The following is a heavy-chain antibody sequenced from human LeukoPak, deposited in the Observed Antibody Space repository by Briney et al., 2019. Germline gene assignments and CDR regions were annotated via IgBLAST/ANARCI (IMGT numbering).Heavy chain of an antibody. CDR2: ISGSGGST. D-gene: IGHD3-3*01. CDR3: AKSINNYDFWSGYYTGPDY. Sequence: GSLRLSCAASGFTFSSYAMSWVRQAPGKGLEWVSAISGSGGSTYYADSVKGRFTISRDNSKNTLYLQMNSLRAEDTAVYYCAKSINNYDFWSGYYTGPDYWGQGTLVTVSS. CDR1: GFTFSSYA. J-gene: IGHJ4*02. V-gene: IGHV3-23*01.